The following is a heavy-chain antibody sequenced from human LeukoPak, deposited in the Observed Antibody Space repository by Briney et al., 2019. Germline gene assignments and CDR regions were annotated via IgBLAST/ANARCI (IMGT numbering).Heavy chain of an antibody. V-gene: IGHV3-7*04. CDR3: ARDDSFTDRNGYYFDLLDY. J-gene: IGHJ4*02. Sequence: PGGSLRLSCAASGFTFSTYAMSWVRQAPGKGLEWVANIKRDGSAGNYLDSVKGRFTISRDNAKNSLYLQMNSLRADDTAVYYCARDDSFTDRNGYYFDLLDYWGQGTLVTVSS. CDR1: GFTFSTYA. D-gene: IGHD3-22*01. CDR2: IKRDGSAG.